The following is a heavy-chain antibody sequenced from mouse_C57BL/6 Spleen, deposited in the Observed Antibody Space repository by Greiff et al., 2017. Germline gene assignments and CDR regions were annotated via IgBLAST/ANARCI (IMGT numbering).Heavy chain of an antibody. CDR3: ARGRYYGSSQYAMDY. CDR2: IYPGGGYT. CDR1: GYTFTNYW. J-gene: IGHJ4*01. Sequence: QVQLQQSGAELVRPGTSVKMSCQASGYTFTNYWIGWAKQRPGHGLEWIGDIYPGGGYTNYNEKFKGKATLTADKSSSTAYMQVSSLTSEDSAIYYCARGRYYGSSQYAMDYWGQGTSVTVSS. V-gene: IGHV1-63*01. D-gene: IGHD1-1*01.